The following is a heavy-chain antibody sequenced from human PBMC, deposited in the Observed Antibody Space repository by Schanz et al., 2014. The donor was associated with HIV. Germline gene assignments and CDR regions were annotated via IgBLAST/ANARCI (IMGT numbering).Heavy chain of an antibody. CDR1: GFTFNSYG. CDR2: ISYDGRNK. D-gene: IGHD4-17*01. J-gene: IGHJ4*02. Sequence: QVQLVESGGGVVQPGRSLRLSCAASGFTFNSYGMHWVRQAPGKGLEWVSVISYDGRNKLYADSVKGRVTISRDNSKNTLYLQMNSLRVEDTAVYGCARQGLRFSFWLDYWGQGTPVTVS. CDR3: ARQGLRFSFWLDY. V-gene: IGHV3-33*05.